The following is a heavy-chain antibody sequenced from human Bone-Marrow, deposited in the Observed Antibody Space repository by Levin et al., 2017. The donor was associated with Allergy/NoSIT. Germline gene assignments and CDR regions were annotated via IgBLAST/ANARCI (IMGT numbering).Heavy chain of an antibody. D-gene: IGHD1-26*01. CDR1: GYTFTSYD. CDR3: AKLVGAPG. CDR2: MNPNSGNT. Sequence: GGSLRLSCKTSGYTFTSYDINWVRQATGQGLEWMGWMNPNSGNTGYAQKFQGRVTMTRNTSISTAYMELSSLTSEDTDVYDCAKLVGAPGWGQGTLVTVSS. V-gene: IGHV1-8*01. J-gene: IGHJ4*02.